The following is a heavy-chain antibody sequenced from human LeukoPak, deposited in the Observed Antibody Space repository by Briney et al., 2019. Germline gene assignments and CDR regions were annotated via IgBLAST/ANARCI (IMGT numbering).Heavy chain of an antibody. V-gene: IGHV4-34*01. CDR3: AREIIVARGAFDI. CDR2: INRRGST. CDR1: GGSFSGYY. D-gene: IGHD5-12*01. J-gene: IGHJ3*02. Sequence: TETLSLTCAVYGGSFSGYYWIWIRQPPGKGLEWIGEINRRGSTNYNPSLKSRVTISVDTSKNQFSLKLSSVTAADTAVYYCAREIIVARGAFDIWGQGTMVTVSS.